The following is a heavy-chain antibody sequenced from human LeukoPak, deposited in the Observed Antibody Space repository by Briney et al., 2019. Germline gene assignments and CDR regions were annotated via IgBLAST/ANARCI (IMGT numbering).Heavy chain of an antibody. CDR1: GFTFNNYA. V-gene: IGHV3-23*01. CDR3: ARDIILTYFDY. CDR2: ISGGGGST. Sequence: PGGSLRLSCAASGFTFNNYAMSWVRQAPGKGLEWVSAISGGGGSTYYADSVKGRFTISRDNAKKSLYLQMNSLRAEDTAVYYCARDIILTYFDYWGQGTLVTVSS. J-gene: IGHJ4*02.